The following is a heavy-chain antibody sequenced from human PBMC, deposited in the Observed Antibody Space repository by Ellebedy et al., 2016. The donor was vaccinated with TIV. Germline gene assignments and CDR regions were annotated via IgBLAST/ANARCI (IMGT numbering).Heavy chain of an antibody. V-gene: IGHV3-64D*06. Sequence: GGSLRLSRSASGFTFSTYAMHWVRQAPGKGLEYVSSITTNGGSTHYADSVKGRFTVSRDNSNNTLFLQMSSLRAEDTAFYYCVKDLSSGWLPYFDYWGQGTLVTVSS. CDR1: GFTFSTYA. CDR2: ITTNGGST. CDR3: VKDLSSGWLPYFDY. D-gene: IGHD6-19*01. J-gene: IGHJ4*02.